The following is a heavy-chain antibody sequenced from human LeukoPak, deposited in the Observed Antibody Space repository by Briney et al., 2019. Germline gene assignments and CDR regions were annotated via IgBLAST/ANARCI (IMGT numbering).Heavy chain of an antibody. Sequence: GASVKVSCKASGYTFTGYYVHWVRQAPGQGLEWMGWMNPKSGGTNYAQKFEARVTMNRDTSISTAYMELSRLRFDDTAVYYCARVARNCNGGNCYSWFDFWGRGTLVSVSS. CDR3: ARVARNCNGGNCYSWFDF. D-gene: IGHD2-15*01. V-gene: IGHV1-2*02. CDR2: MNPKSGGT. J-gene: IGHJ4*02. CDR1: GYTFTGYY.